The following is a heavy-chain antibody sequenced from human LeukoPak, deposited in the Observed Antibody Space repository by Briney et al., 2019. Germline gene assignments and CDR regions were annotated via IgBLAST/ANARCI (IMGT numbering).Heavy chain of an antibody. J-gene: IGHJ4*02. D-gene: IGHD3-22*01. CDR2: ISSSSSYT. CDR1: GFTFSDYY. CDR3: ARAPYYYDSSGYSEV. V-gene: IGHV3-11*03. Sequence: GGSLRLSCAASGFTFSDYYMSWIRQAPGKGQEWVSYISSSSSYTNYADSVKGRFTISRDNAKNSLYLQMNSLRAEDTAVYYCARAPYYYDSSGYSEVWGQGTLVTVSS.